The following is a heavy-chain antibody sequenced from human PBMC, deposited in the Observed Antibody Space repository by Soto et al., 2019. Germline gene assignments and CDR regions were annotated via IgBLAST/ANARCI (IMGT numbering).Heavy chain of an antibody. J-gene: IGHJ4*02. V-gene: IGHV4-34*01. Sequence: QVQLQQWGAGLLKPSETLSLTCAVYGRSFSGYYWSWIRQPPGKGLEWIGEINHSGSTNYNPSLKSRVTXSXDXTPNLSSLNLSSVTAAVTAVYYCARAYGGNSGVFDYWGQGTLVTVSS. D-gene: IGHD4-17*01. CDR3: ARAYGGNSGVFDY. CDR2: INHSGST. CDR1: GRSFSGYY.